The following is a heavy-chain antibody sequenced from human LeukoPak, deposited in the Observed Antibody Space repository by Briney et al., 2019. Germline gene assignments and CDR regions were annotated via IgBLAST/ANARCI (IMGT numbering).Heavy chain of an antibody. D-gene: IGHD1-26*01. CDR1: GFTFSSYA. V-gene: IGHV3-30-3*01. CDR3: AKSIVGATRGMGFDY. CDR2: ISYDGSNK. Sequence: GGSLRLSCAASGFTFSSYAMHWVRQAPGKGLEWVAVISYDGSNKYYAGSVKGRFTIPRDNSKNTLYLQMNSLRAEDTAVYYCAKSIVGATRGMGFDYWGQGTLVTVSS. J-gene: IGHJ4*02.